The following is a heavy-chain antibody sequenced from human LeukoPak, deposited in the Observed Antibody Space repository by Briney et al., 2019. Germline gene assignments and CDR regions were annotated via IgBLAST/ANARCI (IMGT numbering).Heavy chain of an antibody. D-gene: IGHD6-13*01. CDR2: INYSGNA. V-gene: IGHV4-61*01. CDR3: ARMITAVATEYFDL. J-gene: IGHJ2*01. Sequence: SETLSLTCTVSGGSVSSGSYYWSWIRQPPGKGLEWIGYINYSGNANYNPSLKSRVTMSVDTSKNQFSLKLTSVTAADTAVYYCARMITAVATEYFDLWGRGTLVTVSS. CDR1: GGSVSSGSYY.